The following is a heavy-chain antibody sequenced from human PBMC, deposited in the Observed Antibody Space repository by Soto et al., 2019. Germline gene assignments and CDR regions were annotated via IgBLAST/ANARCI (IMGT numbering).Heavy chain of an antibody. J-gene: IGHJ6*02. D-gene: IGHD3-10*01. CDR3: ARGRRSYYGSGSYYNVFSYYYYGMDV. Sequence: PSETLSLTCAVYGGSFSGHYWSWIRQPPGKGLEWMGEINHSGSTNYNPSLKSRVTISVDTSKNQFSLKLSSVTAADTAVYYCARGRRSYYGSGSYYNVFSYYYYGMDVWGQGTTVTVSS. CDR1: GGSFSGHY. CDR2: INHSGST. V-gene: IGHV4-34*01.